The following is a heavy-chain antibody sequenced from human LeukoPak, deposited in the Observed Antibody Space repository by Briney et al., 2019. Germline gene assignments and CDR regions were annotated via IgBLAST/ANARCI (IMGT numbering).Heavy chain of an antibody. CDR2: IYRGGVT. CDR1: GFIGYDGY. CDR3: AGASSDGVLIDATSFDL. D-gene: IGHD2-15*01. Sequence: GGSLRLSCAVSGFIGYDGYMNWVRQAPGRGLEWLSVIYRGGVTYYADSVKGRFFISRDDSKNTWHLQLNSLKTEDTAVYYCAGASSDGVLIDATSFDLWGQGTLVSVSP. J-gene: IGHJ4*02. V-gene: IGHV3-66*01.